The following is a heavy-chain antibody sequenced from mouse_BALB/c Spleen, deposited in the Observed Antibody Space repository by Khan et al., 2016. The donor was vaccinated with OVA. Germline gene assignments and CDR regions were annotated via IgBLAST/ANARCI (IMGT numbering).Heavy chain of an antibody. D-gene: IGHD2-14*01. CDR3: VRAGAYHRNDGGFAY. Sequence: VQLQESGAELARPGASVKMSCKASGYTFTSYTIHWIKKRPGQGLEWIGYINPSNGYTNYNQKFKDKATLTTDKSSTTAYLQLSSLTSDDSAVYNCVRAGAYHRNDGGFAYWGQGTLVTVSA. CDR2: INPSNGYT. V-gene: IGHV1-4*01. J-gene: IGHJ3*01. CDR1: GYTFTSYT.